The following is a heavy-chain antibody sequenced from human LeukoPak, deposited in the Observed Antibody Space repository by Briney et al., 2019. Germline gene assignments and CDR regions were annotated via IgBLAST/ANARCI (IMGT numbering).Heavy chain of an antibody. CDR1: GGSINSYY. Sequence: SETLSLTCTVSGGSINSYYWSWIRQHPGKGLEWIGYIYYSGSTKYNPSLKSRVTISVDTSKNQFSLKLSSVTTADTAVYYCARVKGNGYYYAFDYWGQGTLVTVSS. J-gene: IGHJ4*02. V-gene: IGHV4-59*01. D-gene: IGHD3-22*01. CDR3: ARVKGNGYYYAFDY. CDR2: IYYSGST.